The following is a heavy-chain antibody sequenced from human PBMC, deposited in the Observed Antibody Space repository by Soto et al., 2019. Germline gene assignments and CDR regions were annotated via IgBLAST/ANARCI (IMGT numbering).Heavy chain of an antibody. CDR3: ARFDFWSVYSQDH. CDR2: VTAYNDER. J-gene: IGHJ4*02. CDR1: GYTFTSYG. Sequence: QVQLVQSGAEVKKPGASLRVSCKASGYTFTSYGINWARQAPGQVLEWIGWVTAYNDERKFAEKFQDRLSMTTDTATTTAFMELRSLRSDDTAMYYCARFDFWSVYSQDHWGQGTLVTVSS. V-gene: IGHV1-18*04. D-gene: IGHD3-3*01.